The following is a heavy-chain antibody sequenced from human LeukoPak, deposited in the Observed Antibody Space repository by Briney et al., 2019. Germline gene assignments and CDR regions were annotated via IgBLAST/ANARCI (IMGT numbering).Heavy chain of an antibody. D-gene: IGHD6-19*01. J-gene: IGHJ2*01. V-gene: IGHV3-21*01. CDR1: GFTFSSYS. CDR2: ISSSSSYI. Sequence: GGSLRLSCAASGFTFSSYSMNWVRQAPGKGLEWVSSISSSSSYIYYADSVKGRFTISRDNAKNSLYLQMNSLRAEDTAVYYCARVLGVAVAGRDWYFDLWGRGTLVTVSS. CDR3: ARVLGVAVAGRDWYFDL.